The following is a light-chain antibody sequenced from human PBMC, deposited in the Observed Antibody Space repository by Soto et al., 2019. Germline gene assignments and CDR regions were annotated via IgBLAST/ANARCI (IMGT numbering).Light chain of an antibody. CDR1: QGISSY. Sequence: IRITQSPSSFSASPGDRVTITCRASQGISSYLAWYQQKPGKAPKLLIYAASSLQSGVPSRFSGSGSGTDFTLTISSLQPEDFATYYCQQANSFPITFGQGTRLEIK. CDR3: QQANSFPIT. J-gene: IGKJ5*01. V-gene: IGKV1-12*01. CDR2: AAS.